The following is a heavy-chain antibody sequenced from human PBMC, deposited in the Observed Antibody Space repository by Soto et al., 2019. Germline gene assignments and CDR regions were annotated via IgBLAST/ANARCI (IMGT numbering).Heavy chain of an antibody. CDR2: LYDVDGT. J-gene: IGHJ3*02. D-gene: IGHD1-1*01. Sequence: DVQLVESGGGLIQPGGSLRLSCTVFGLTVSGKKYLAWVRQAPGKWLEWVSALYDVDGTYYADSVKGRFTTSGDSSKTSVYLQMNSLRPDDTAVYFCATWHQREHAYDIWGQGTAVTVSS. CDR3: ATWHQREHAYDI. CDR1: GLTVSGKKY. V-gene: IGHV3-53*01.